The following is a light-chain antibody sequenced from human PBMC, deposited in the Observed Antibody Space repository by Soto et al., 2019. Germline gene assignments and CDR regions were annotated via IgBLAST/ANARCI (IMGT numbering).Light chain of an antibody. CDR1: SSNIGNNY. J-gene: IGLJ3*02. V-gene: IGLV1-51*02. CDR3: GTWHSSLSTWV. Sequence: QSVLTQPPSVSAAPGQKVTISCSGTSSNIGNNYVSWYQQFPGAAPKLLIYENNKRPSGIPDRFSGSKSGTSATLGITGLQTGDGADYYCGTWHSSLSTWVFGGGTKLTVL. CDR2: ENN.